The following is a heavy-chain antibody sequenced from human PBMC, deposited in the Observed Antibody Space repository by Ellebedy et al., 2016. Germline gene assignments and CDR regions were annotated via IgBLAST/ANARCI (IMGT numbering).Heavy chain of an antibody. CDR3: ARDAGLYIVVVPAAMYYYGMDV. CDR1: GYTFTSYG. CDR2: ISAYNGNT. Sequence: ASVKVSCKASGYTFTSYGISWVRQAPGQGLEWMGWISAYNGNTNYAQKLQGRVTMTTDTSTSTAYMELRSLRSDDTAVYYCARDAGLYIVVVPAAMYYYGMDVWGQGTTVTVSS. J-gene: IGHJ6*02. V-gene: IGHV1-18*04. D-gene: IGHD2-2*01.